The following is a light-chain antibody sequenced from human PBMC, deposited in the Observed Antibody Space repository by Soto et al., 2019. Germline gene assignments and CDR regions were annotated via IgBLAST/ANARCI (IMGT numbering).Light chain of an antibody. CDR3: QQSHSSPYT. J-gene: IGKJ5*01. Sequence: DIQMTQSPSSLSASVGDRVTITCRASRSINIYLNLYQQKPGKAPKLLIYATSNLQSGVPSRFSGDGVGTHFTLTIISLQPEDFATYHCQQSHSSPYTFGQGTRLEIK. CDR2: ATS. CDR1: RSINIY. V-gene: IGKV1-39*01.